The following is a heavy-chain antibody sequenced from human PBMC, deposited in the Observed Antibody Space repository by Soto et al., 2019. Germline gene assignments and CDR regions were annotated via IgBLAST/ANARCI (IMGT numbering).Heavy chain of an antibody. CDR2: TYYRSKWFN. Sequence: QVQLQQSGPGLVKPSQTLSLTCAISGDSVSSNSAAWNWIRQSPSRGLEWLGRTYYRSKWFNDYAVSVKSRITINPDTSKNQFSLHLNSVTPEDTAVYYCAREFALRYFDWSLNDALDIWGQGTMVTVSS. V-gene: IGHV6-1*01. CDR3: AREFALRYFDWSLNDALDI. J-gene: IGHJ3*02. D-gene: IGHD3-9*01. CDR1: GDSVSSNSAA.